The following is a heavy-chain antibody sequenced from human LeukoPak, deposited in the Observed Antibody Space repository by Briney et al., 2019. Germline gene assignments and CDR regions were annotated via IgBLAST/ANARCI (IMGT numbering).Heavy chain of an antibody. J-gene: IGHJ4*02. D-gene: IGHD3-9*01. V-gene: IGHV4-34*01. CDR1: GGSFSGYY. CDR2: INHSGST. Sequence: SETLSLTCAVYGGSFSGYYWSWIRQPPGKGLEWSGEINHSGSTNYNPYLKSRVTISVDTSKNQFSLKLSSVTAADTAVYYCARYSDYDMLTGIDFGFDYWGQGTLVTVSS. CDR3: ARYSDYDMLTGIDFGFDY.